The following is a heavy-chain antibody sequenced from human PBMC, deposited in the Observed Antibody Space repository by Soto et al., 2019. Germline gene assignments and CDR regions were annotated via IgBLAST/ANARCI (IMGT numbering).Heavy chain of an antibody. CDR2: IYWDDAK. Sequence: QITLKESGPTLVKPTQTLTLTCTFSGFSLSTSRVGVGWIRQPPGKALEWLAVIYWDDAKPYRPSLKTRLTLPRAPAKTPVARPMTRTDPVDTATYYCARAYGGRSLYWGQGTLVTVSS. CDR1: GFSLSTSRVG. J-gene: IGHJ4*02. D-gene: IGHD1-26*01. V-gene: IGHV2-5*02. CDR3: ARAYGGRSLY.